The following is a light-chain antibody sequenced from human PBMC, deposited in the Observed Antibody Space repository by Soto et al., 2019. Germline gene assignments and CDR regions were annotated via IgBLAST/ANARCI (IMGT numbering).Light chain of an antibody. CDR1: KLGDKY. CDR3: QAWDSSTLV. J-gene: IGLJ2*01. Sequence: SYELTQPPSVSVSPGQTASITCSGDKLGDKYACWYQQKPGQSPVLVIYQDSKRPSGIPERFSGSNSGNTATLTISGTQAMDEADYYGQAWDSSTLVFGGGTQLTVL. CDR2: QDS. V-gene: IGLV3-1*01.